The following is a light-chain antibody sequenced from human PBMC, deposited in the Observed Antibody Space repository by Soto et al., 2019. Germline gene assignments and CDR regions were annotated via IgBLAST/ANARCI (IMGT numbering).Light chain of an antibody. CDR2: GAS. V-gene: IGKV3-20*01. CDR3: QHYGASPWT. Sequence: EIVGTQCPRTLSLAPEERAALFCGASQSVTSSYLAWYQQKPGQAPRLLIYGASSMATGIPDRFSGSGSGTDFTLTISRLEPEDFAVYYCQHYGASPWTFGQGTKVDNK. J-gene: IGKJ1*01. CDR1: QSVTSSY.